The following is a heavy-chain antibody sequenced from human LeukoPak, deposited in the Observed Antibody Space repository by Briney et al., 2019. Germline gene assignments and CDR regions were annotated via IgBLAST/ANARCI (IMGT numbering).Heavy chain of an antibody. CDR3: AITLWPNSYDS. Sequence: TGGSLRLSCAPSGFTFSDYYMSWIRQAPGKGLEWVSYIGSTGSTKYYADSVKGRFTISRDNANNSLYLQMNSLRSDDTAVYYCAITLWPNSYDSWGQGALVTVSS. D-gene: IGHD4-23*01. J-gene: IGHJ4*02. V-gene: IGHV3-11*01. CDR2: IGSTGSTK. CDR1: GFTFSDYY.